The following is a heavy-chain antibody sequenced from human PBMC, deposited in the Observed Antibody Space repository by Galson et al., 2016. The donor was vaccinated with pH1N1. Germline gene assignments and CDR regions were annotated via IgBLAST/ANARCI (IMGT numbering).Heavy chain of an antibody. V-gene: IGHV3-30*03. J-gene: IGHJ6*02. Sequence: SLRLSCAASGFSFDTYAMHWVRQAPGKGLEWVAFISYNGHDQSYADSLKGRFIISRDNFKDTVYLQLNSLRNEDTAVFYCAREAWSYADTYYNGMDVWGQGTTVTVSS. CDR3: AREAWSYADTYYNGMDV. CDR1: GFSFDTYA. D-gene: IGHD3-16*01. CDR2: ISYNGHDQ.